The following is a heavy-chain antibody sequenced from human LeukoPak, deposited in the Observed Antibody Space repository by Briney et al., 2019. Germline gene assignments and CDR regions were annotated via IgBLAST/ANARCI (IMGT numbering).Heavy chain of an antibody. Sequence: GGSLRLSCAASGFTFSSYSMSWVRQAPGKGLEWVSYISSSSSTIYYADSVKGRFTISRDNAKNSLYLQMNSLRAEDTAVYYCASHSHCSGGSCYKTDWGQGTLVTVSS. D-gene: IGHD2-15*01. CDR1: GFTFSSYS. CDR2: ISSSSSTI. V-gene: IGHV3-48*01. CDR3: ASHSHCSGGSCYKTD. J-gene: IGHJ4*02.